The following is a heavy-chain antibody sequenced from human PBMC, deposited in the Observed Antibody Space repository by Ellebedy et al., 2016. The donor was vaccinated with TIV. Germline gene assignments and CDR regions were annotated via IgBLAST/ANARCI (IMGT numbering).Heavy chain of an antibody. V-gene: IGHV4-39*01. CDR3: ARTSESGEFDS. Sequence: SETLSLXCNVSGGSISGTYTSYYWGWIRQPPGKGLEWIGSIYDSGRTHYNPSLKSRVTISVDTSKNQFSLNLNSVTPADTAVYYCARTSESGEFDSWGQGTLVTVSS. D-gene: IGHD2-15*01. CDR2: IYDSGRT. J-gene: IGHJ4*02. CDR1: GGSISGTYTSYY.